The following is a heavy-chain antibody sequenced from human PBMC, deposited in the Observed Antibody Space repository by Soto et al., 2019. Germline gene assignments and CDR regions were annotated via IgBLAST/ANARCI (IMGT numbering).Heavy chain of an antibody. Sequence: GGSLRLSCAASGFTVSDNYMSWVRQAPGKGLEWVSDISGSGGSTYYADSVKGRFTISRDNSKNTLYLQMNSLRAEDTAVYYCAKELGYSGYVWGQGTLVTVSS. V-gene: IGHV3-23*01. CDR1: GFTVSDNY. CDR2: ISGSGGST. D-gene: IGHD5-12*01. J-gene: IGHJ4*02. CDR3: AKELGYSGYV.